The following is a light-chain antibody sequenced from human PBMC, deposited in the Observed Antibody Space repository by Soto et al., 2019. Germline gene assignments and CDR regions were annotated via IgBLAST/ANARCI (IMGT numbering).Light chain of an antibody. CDR3: CSYASTGTYV. J-gene: IGLJ1*01. Sequence: QSLLTQPASVSGSPGQSIAISCTGTSSDVGNYNLVSWYQQHSGKAPKLMIYEGTKRPSGVSDRFSGSKSGNTASLTISGLQAEDEADYYCCSYASTGTYVFGTGTRSPS. V-gene: IGLV2-23*01. CDR1: SSDVGNYNL. CDR2: EGT.